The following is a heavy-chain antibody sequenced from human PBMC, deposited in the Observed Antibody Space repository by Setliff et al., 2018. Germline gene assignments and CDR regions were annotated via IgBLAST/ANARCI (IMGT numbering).Heavy chain of an antibody. CDR3: ARGQATSSRSSLVY. CDR1: GDSINYYY. CDR2: IYHSGGA. D-gene: IGHD6-6*01. V-gene: IGHV4-59*12. Sequence: SETLSLTCTVSGDSINYYYWTWIRQPPGKGLEWIGCIYHSGGANYNPSLKSRVTISVATSKKQFSLNLSSVTAADTAVYYCARGQATSSRSSLVYWGQGIPVTVSS. J-gene: IGHJ4*02.